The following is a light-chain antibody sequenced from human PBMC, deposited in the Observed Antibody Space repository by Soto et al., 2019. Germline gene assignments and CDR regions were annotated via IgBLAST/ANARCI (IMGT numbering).Light chain of an antibody. CDR1: QDISSL. J-gene: IGKJ3*01. CDR2: AAT. CDR3: QQADTFPFT. Sequence: IQMTQSPSSVSASVGDRVTITCRASQDISSLLAWYQHKPGKAPKLLIYAATTLQSGVPSRFSGSESGTEFTLTISSLQPDDFATYYCQQADTFPFTVGPGIKVDMK. V-gene: IGKV1-12*01.